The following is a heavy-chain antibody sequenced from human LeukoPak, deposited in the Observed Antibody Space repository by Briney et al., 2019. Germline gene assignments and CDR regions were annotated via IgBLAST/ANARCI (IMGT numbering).Heavy chain of an antibody. J-gene: IGHJ4*02. Sequence: PSETLSLTCAVYGGSFSGYYWSWIRQPPGKGLEWIGEINHSGSTNYNPSPKSRVTISVDTSKNQFSLKLSSVTAADTAVYYCARGLWEDTAMVRFEFDYWGQGTLVTVSS. D-gene: IGHD5-18*01. CDR1: GGSFSGYY. CDR3: ARGLWEDTAMVRFEFDY. CDR2: INHSGST. V-gene: IGHV4-34*01.